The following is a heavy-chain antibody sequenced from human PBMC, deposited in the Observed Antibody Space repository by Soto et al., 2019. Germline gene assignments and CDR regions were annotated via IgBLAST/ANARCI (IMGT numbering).Heavy chain of an antibody. CDR2: IIPIFGTA. V-gene: IGHV1-69*13. CDR1: GGTFSSYA. CDR3: ARDRADGDYGGYYYYGMDV. Sequence: SVKVSCKASGGTFSSYAISWVRQAPGQGLEWMGGIIPIFGTANYAQKFQGRVTITADESTSTAYMELSSLRSEDTAVYYCARDRADGDYGGYYYYGMDVWGQGTTVTVSS. D-gene: IGHD4-17*01. J-gene: IGHJ6*02.